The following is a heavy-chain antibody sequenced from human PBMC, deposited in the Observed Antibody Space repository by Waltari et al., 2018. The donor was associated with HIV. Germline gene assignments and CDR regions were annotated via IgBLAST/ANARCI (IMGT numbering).Heavy chain of an antibody. CDR2: ISMSSDTI. CDR1: TLRFSHYA. V-gene: IGHV3-48*01. Sequence: EVQVVESGGGLVQHGGSLRLSCPVSTLRFSHYAMNWVRQAPGKGLEWVAYISMSSDTIYYADSVKGRFTISRDNAKNSLYLQMNSLRPEDTAIYYCARYFDALHFWGQGTLVTVSS. CDR3: ARYFDALHF. J-gene: IGHJ4*02.